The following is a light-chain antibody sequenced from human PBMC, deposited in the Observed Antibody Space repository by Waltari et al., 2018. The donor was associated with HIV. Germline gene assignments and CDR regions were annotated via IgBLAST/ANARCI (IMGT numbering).Light chain of an antibody. CDR1: NTTIGTTF. CDR3: AAWDDILSGLV. CDR2: ING. J-gene: IGLJ3*02. Sequence: QSVLTQPPSPSGPPGQTATTSSTATNTTIGTTFVYAYQQPPGTTPKLLLYINGQRPSGVPDRFSGSKSGTSASLAISGLRSEDEAAYYCAAWDDILSGLVFGGGTKLTVL. V-gene: IGLV1-47*01.